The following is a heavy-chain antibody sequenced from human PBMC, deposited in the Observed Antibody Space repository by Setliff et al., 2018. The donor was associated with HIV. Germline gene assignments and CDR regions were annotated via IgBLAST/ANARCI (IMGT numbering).Heavy chain of an antibody. CDR1: GYTFSYA. J-gene: IGHJ6*02. D-gene: IGHD2-21*02. CDR3: ASIDCGGDCYSYYYYGMDV. Sequence: ASVKVSCKASGYTFSYAMHWVRQAPGQRLEWMGWINAGNGNTKYSQKFQGRVAITRDTSASTAYMELSSLRSEDTAVYYCASIDCGGDCYSYYYYGMDVWGQGTTVTVSS. V-gene: IGHV1-3*01. CDR2: INAGNGNT.